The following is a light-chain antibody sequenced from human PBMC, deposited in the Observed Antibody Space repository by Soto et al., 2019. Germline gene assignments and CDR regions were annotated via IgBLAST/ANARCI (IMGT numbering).Light chain of an antibody. CDR2: GAS. Sequence: EIALTQSPGPLSLSPGESATISCRASQSVGSNFLAWYQHQHGRAPRLIIYGASTRAAGIPDRFSGSGSWTDCTLTISRLEPEDAAVFYCQQYGGSPPTLGQGTKVDIK. J-gene: IGKJ1*01. CDR1: QSVGSNF. CDR3: QQYGGSPPT. V-gene: IGKV3-20*01.